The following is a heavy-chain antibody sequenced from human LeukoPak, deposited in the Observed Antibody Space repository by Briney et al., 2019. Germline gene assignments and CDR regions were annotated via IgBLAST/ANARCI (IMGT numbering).Heavy chain of an antibody. Sequence: PGGSLRLSCAASGFTFSSYSMNWVRQAPGKGLEWVSYISSSSSTIYYADSVKGRFTISRDNAKNSLYLQMNSLRAEDTAIYYCAKATRDSSGYSHYFDYWGRGTLVSVSS. CDR3: AKATRDSSGYSHYFDY. CDR2: ISSSSSTI. J-gene: IGHJ4*02. V-gene: IGHV3-48*01. CDR1: GFTFSSYS. D-gene: IGHD3-22*01.